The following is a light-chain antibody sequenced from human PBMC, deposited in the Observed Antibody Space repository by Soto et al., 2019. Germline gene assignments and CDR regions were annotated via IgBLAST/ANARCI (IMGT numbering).Light chain of an antibody. CDR3: QQYNGYSPIT. CDR2: DAS. CDR1: QSISTW. Sequence: DIQMTRAPSTLSASVXXXXXXAXXVSQSISTWLAWYQQKPGKAPKLLIYDASSLESGVPSRFSGIGSGTEFTLTIRSLQPDDFATYYCQQYNGYSPITFGEGTRLEIK. J-gene: IGKJ5*01. V-gene: IGKV1-5*01.